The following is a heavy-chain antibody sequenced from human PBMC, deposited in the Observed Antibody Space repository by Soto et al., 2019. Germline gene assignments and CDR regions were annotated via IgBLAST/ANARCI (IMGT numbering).Heavy chain of an antibody. V-gene: IGHV1-3*01. D-gene: IGHD2-2*01. Sequence: ASVKVSCKASGYTFTTYAMHWVRQAPGQRLEWMGWINAGNGNTKYSQKFQGRVTITRDTSASTAYMELSSLRSEDTAVYYCARGRGRVIVLVPAASPYYYYGMDVWGQGTTVTVSS. J-gene: IGHJ6*02. CDR3: ARGRGRVIVLVPAASPYYYYGMDV. CDR2: INAGNGNT. CDR1: GYTFTTYA.